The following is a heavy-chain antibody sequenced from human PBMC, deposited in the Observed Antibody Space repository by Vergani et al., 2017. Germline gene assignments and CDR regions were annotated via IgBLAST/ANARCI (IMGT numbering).Heavy chain of an antibody. J-gene: IGHJ6*02. Sequence: EVQLVQSGAEVKKPGATMKISCKVSGYTFTDHYMHWVKQAPGKGLEWMGLVDPEDGETIYAEKFKGRVTIAADTSTDTAHLELSSLRSDDTAVYYCATPQTVTTGGMGVWGQGTTVIVSS. CDR3: ATPQTVTTGGMGV. V-gene: IGHV1-69-2*01. CDR1: GYTFTDHY. D-gene: IGHD4-17*01. CDR2: VDPEDGET.